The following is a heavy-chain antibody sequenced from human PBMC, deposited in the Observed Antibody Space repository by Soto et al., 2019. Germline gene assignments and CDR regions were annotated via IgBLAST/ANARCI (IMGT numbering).Heavy chain of an antibody. CDR3: ARHRIVGASHDY. CDR1: GGSISSSSYY. D-gene: IGHD1-26*01. V-gene: IGHV4-39*01. CDR2: IYYSGST. J-gene: IGHJ4*02. Sequence: SETLSLTCTVSGGSISSSSYYWGWIRQPPGKGLEWIGSIYYSGSTYYNPSLKSRVTISVDTSKNQFSLKLSSVTAADTAVYYRARHRIVGASHDYWGQGTLVTVSS.